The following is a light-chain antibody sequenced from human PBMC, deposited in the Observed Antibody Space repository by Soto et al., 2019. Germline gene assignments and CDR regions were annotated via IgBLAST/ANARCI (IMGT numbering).Light chain of an antibody. J-gene: IGKJ4*01. CDR2: DAS. Sequence: EIVLTPSPATLSLSPGERATLSCRASQSVSSYLAWYQQKPGQAPRLLIYDASNRATGIPARFSGSGSGTDFTLTISSLEPEDFAVYYCQQRSNWPRGFGGGTKV. V-gene: IGKV3-11*01. CDR3: QQRSNWPRG. CDR1: QSVSSY.